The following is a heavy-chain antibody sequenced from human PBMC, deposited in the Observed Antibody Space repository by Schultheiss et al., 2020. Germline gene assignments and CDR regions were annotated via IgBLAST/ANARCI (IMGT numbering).Heavy chain of an antibody. D-gene: IGHD1-26*01. J-gene: IGHJ6*02. CDR1: GFTFSSYA. CDR2: ISYDGSNK. CDR3: TRLMWQWELLFHGMDV. V-gene: IGHV3-30*07. Sequence: GGSLRLSCAASGFTFSSYALHWVRQAPGKGLEWVAVISYDGSNKYYSDSVKGRFTISRDNSKNTLYLQMNSLKTEDTAVYYCTRLMWQWELLFHGMDVWCQGTTVNVYS.